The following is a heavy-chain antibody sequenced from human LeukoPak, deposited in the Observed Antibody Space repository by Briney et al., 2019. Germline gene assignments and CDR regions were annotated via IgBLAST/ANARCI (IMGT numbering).Heavy chain of an antibody. CDR3: ATRGYSSSWYHYYYYGMDV. CDR2: ISSSGSTI. D-gene: IGHD6-13*01. V-gene: IGHV3-48*03. Sequence: GGSLRLSRAASGFTFSSYDMNWVRQAPGKGLEWVSYISSSGSTIYYADSVKGRFTISRDNAKNSLYLQINSLRAEDTAVYYCATRGYSSSWYHYYYYGMDVWGQGTTVSVSS. CDR1: GFTFSSYD. J-gene: IGHJ6*02.